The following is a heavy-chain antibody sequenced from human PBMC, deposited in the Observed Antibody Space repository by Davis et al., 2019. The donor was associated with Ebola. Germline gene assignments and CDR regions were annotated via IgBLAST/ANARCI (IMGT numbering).Heavy chain of an antibody. J-gene: IGHJ6*02. CDR2: INSDGSST. V-gene: IGHV3-74*01. D-gene: IGHD3/OR15-3a*01. Sequence: HTGGSLRLSCAASGFTFSSYWMHWVRQAPGKGLVWVSRINSDGSSTSYADSVKGRFTISRDNAKNTLYLQMNSLRAEDTAVYYCAKDQSWGLVSHYYYYYGMDVWGQGTTVTVSS. CDR3: AKDQSWGLVSHYYYYYGMDV. CDR1: GFTFSSYW.